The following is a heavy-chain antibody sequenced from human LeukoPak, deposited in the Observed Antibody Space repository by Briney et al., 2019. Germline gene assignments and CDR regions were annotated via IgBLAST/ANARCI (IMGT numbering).Heavy chain of an antibody. Sequence: GGSLRLSCAASGFTFSSYAMSWVRQAPGKGLEWVSAISGSGGSTYYADSVKGRFTISRDNSKNTLYLQMNSLRAEDTAVYYCAKDYLTAVVKWNDAFDIWGQGTMVTVSS. J-gene: IGHJ3*02. V-gene: IGHV3-23*01. CDR3: AKDYLTAVVKWNDAFDI. D-gene: IGHD5-18*01. CDR1: GFTFSSYA. CDR2: ISGSGGST.